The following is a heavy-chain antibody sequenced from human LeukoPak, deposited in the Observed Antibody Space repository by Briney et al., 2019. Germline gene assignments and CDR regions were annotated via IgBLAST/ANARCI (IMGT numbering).Heavy chain of an antibody. CDR2: IYGSEST. D-gene: IGHD1-1*01. J-gene: IGHJ4*02. Sequence: SETLSLTCTVSGYTLGSNYFWGWVREPPGERLEWIGRIYGSESTTYNPSLMNRVTISMDTSTNHLSLQLTCSTAADTAVYYCAIYDSRGRPSTRLHSWGRGMLVTISS. V-gene: IGHV4-38-2*02. CDR3: AIYDSRGRPSTRLHS. CDR1: GYTLGSNYF.